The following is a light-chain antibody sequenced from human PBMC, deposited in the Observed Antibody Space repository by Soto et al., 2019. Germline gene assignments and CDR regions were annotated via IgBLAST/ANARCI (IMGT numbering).Light chain of an antibody. CDR3: QQYKSFSLT. V-gene: IGKV1-5*03. CDR2: KTS. Sequence: DIHMTQSPSTLSASVGDRVTITCRASQSIDSWLAWYQQKPGKAPKLLIYKTSNLESGVPSRFSGSGSGTEFSLTNSSLQPDDFATYYCQQYKSFSLTFGGGTRVEVK. CDR1: QSIDSW. J-gene: IGKJ4*01.